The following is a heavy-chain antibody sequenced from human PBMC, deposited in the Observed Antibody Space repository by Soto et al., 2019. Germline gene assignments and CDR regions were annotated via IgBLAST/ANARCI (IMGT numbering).Heavy chain of an antibody. CDR2: INADGTST. D-gene: IGHD2-15*01. Sequence: GGSLRLSCAASGFTFSNSWMHWVRQVSGKGLEWVSRINADGTSTSYADSVKGRFTISRDNAKNTLYLHVNSLRAEDTAVYYCARELVGYYFDYWGQGTLVTVSS. CDR1: GFTFSNSW. V-gene: IGHV3-74*01. CDR3: ARELVGYYFDY. J-gene: IGHJ4*02.